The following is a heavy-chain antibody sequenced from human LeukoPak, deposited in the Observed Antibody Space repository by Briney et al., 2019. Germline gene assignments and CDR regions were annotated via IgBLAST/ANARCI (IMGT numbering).Heavy chain of an antibody. CDR1: GVSISSYY. D-gene: IGHD1-26*01. CDR3: ARPISGSYDALDI. CDR2: IYYSGST. J-gene: IGHJ3*02. V-gene: IGHV4-59*01. Sequence: PSETLFLTCTVSGVSISSYYWSWIRQPPGKGLEWIGYIYYSGSTNYNPSLKSRVTISVDTSKNQFSLKLSSVTAADTAVYYCARPISGSYDALDIWGQGTMVTVSS.